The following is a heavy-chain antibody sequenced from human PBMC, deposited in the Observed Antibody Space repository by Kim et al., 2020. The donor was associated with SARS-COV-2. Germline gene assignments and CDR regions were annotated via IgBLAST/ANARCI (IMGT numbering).Heavy chain of an antibody. CDR2: IYSGGST. J-gene: IGHJ6*02. V-gene: IGHV3-53*01. CDR3: ARGFQHLGLYYYGLDV. Sequence: GGSLRLSCAASGFTFSNNYMNWVRQAPGKGLEWVSVIYSGGSTYDADSVKGRFTISRDNSKNTLYIQMNSLSVEDTAVYDCARGFQHLGLYYYGLDVWG. D-gene: IGHD6-13*01. CDR1: GFTFSNNY.